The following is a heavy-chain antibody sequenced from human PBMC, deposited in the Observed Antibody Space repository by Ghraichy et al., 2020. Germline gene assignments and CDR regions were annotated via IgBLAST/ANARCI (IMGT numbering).Heavy chain of an antibody. J-gene: IGHJ5*02. V-gene: IGHV3-7*01. CDR1: GFTFSSYW. Sequence: GGSLRLSCAASGFTFSSYWMSWVRQAPGKGLEWGANIKQDGSEKYYVDSVKGRFTISRDNAKNSLYLQMNSLRAEDTAVYYCARVAFGVTIFGVVIMRSRGWFDPWGQGTLVTVSS. CDR2: IKQDGSEK. CDR3: ARVAFGVTIFGVVIMRSRGWFDP. D-gene: IGHD3-3*01.